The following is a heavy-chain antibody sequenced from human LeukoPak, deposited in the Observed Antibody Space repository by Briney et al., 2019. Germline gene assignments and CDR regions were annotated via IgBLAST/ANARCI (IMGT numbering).Heavy chain of an antibody. V-gene: IGHV4-38-2*01. Sequence: SETLSLTCAVSGYSISSGYYWGWIRQPPGKGLEWIGSIYHSGSTYYNPSLKSRVTISVDTPKKQVSLKLSSVTAADTAVYYCARRVSGSYYNYFDYWGQGTLVTVSS. J-gene: IGHJ4*02. CDR2: IYHSGST. CDR3: ARRVSGSYYNYFDY. D-gene: IGHD1-26*01. CDR1: GYSISSGYY.